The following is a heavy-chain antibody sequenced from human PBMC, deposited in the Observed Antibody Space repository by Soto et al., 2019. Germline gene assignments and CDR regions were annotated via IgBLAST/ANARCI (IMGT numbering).Heavy chain of an antibody. V-gene: IGHV3-23*01. CDR3: AKAPIDIVPLEGKYYFDY. CDR2: ISGRGAST. J-gene: IGHJ4*02. D-gene: IGHD2-15*01. CDR1: GFTFSSYA. Sequence: GSLRLSCVDPGFTFSSYAMSWVRQAPGKGLEWVSAISGRGASTYYADSVKGRFTVSRDNSKSTLYLQMNSLREEDTAVYYCAKAPIDIVPLEGKYYFDYWGQGTLVTVSS.